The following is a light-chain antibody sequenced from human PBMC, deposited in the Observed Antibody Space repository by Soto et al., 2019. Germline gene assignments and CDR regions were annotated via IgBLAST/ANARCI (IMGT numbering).Light chain of an antibody. Sequence: EIVLTQSPATLSLPPGERATLSCRASQSVSSYLAWYQQKPGQAPRLLIYDASNRATGIPARFSGSGSGTDFTLTISSLEPEDFAVYYCQQRSNWPPWTFGQGTKV. CDR3: QQRSNWPPWT. V-gene: IGKV3-11*01. CDR1: QSVSSY. CDR2: DAS. J-gene: IGKJ1*01.